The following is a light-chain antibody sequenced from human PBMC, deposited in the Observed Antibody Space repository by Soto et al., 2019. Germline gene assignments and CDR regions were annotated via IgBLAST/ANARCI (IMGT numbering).Light chain of an antibody. V-gene: IGKV4-1*01. CDR3: QQYYSTPKT. J-gene: IGKJ2*01. CDR1: QSVLYSSNNKNY. CDR2: WAS. Sequence: DIVMTQSPDSLAVSLGERATINCKSSQSVLYSSNNKNYFAWYQQNPGQPPKLLISWASTRESGVPDRFSGSGSGTDFTLTISSLQAEDVAVYYCQQYYSTPKTFGQGTKLEIK.